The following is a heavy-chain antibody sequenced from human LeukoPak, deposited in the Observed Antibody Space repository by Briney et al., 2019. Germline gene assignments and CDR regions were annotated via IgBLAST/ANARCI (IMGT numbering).Heavy chain of an antibody. CDR1: GFTLSGYW. D-gene: IGHD1-1*01. Sequence: GGSLRLSCAASGFTLSGYWMHWVRQAPGKGLVWVSRINNDGTSTIYADSVKGRFTISRDNAKNTLYLQMNSLRAEDTAVYYCTRDQLGTTLDYWGQGALVTVSS. CDR2: INNDGTST. J-gene: IGHJ4*02. V-gene: IGHV3-74*01. CDR3: TRDQLGTTLDY.